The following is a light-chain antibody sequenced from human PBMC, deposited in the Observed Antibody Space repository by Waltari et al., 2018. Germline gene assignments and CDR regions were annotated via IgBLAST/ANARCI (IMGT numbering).Light chain of an antibody. V-gene: IGLV2-14*01. CDR2: QVN. CDR3: SSYTSSSSL. J-gene: IGLJ2*01. CDR1: TSAVGDYNY. Sequence: QSALTQPASVSGSPGQSITISCTGSTSAVGDYNYVSWYQQPPGKAPRLMIYQVNKRASGVADRFSGSKSGNTASLTISGLQAEDEADYYCSSYTSSSSLFGGGTKLTVL.